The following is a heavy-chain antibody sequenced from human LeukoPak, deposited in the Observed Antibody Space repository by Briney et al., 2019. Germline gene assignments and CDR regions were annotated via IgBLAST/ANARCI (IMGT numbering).Heavy chain of an antibody. CDR1: GGSISSYY. J-gene: IGHJ4*02. Sequence: SETLCLTCTVSGGSISSYYWSWIRQPPGKGLEWIGYIYYSGSTNYNPSLKSRVTISVDTSKNQFSLKLSSVTAADTAVYYCASNYYGAGSLDYWGEGNLVTVSS. D-gene: IGHD3-10*01. V-gene: IGHV4-59*08. CDR3: ASNYYGAGSLDY. CDR2: IYYSGST.